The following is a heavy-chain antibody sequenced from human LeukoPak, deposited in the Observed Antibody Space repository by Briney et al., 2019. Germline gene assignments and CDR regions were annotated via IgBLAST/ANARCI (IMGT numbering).Heavy chain of an antibody. J-gene: IGHJ4*02. CDR3: AKDQGDIVVVPAATAVSAFDY. V-gene: IGHV3-30*02. Sequence: GGSLRLSCAASGFTFSSYGMHWVRQAPGKGLEWVAFIRYDGSNKYYADSVKGRFTISGDNSKNTLYLQMNSLRAEDTAVYYCAKDQGDIVVVPAATAVSAFDYWGQGTLVTVSS. CDR1: GFTFSSYG. D-gene: IGHD2-2*01. CDR2: IRYDGSNK.